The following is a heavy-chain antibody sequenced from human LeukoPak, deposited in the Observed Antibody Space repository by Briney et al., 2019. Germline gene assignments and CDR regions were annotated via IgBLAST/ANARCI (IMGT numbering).Heavy chain of an antibody. D-gene: IGHD6-13*01. CDR2: IHSGGST. CDR3: ARARGAAGTGPIDY. V-gene: IGHV3-66*01. CDR1: GFTVSSNY. Sequence: GGSLRLSCAASGFTVSSNYMNWVRQAPGKGLEWVSVIHSGGSTYYADSVRGRFAISRDKSKNTLYLQMNSLRAEDTAVYYCARARGAAGTGPIDYWGRGTLVTVSS. J-gene: IGHJ4*02.